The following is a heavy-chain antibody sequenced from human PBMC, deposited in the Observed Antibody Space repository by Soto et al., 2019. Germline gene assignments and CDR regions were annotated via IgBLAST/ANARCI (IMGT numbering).Heavy chain of an antibody. CDR2: IYYSGST. J-gene: IGHJ5*02. D-gene: IGHD1-7*01. V-gene: IGHV4-39*01. CDR3: ARHRLTGTMDP. CDR1: GGSISSSSYY. Sequence: QLHLQESGPGLVKPSETLSLTCTVSGGSISSSSYYWGWIRQPPGKGLEWIGSIYYSGSTYYNPSLKSRVTISVDTSKNQFSLKLSSVTAADTAVYYCARHRLTGTMDPWGQGTLVTVSS.